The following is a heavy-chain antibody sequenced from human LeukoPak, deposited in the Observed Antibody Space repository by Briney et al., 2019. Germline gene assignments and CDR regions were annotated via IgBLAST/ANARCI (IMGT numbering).Heavy chain of an antibody. Sequence: TSETLSLTCAVYGGSFSGYYWSWIRQPPGKGLEWIGEINHSGSTNYNPSLKGRVTISVDTSKNQFSLKLSSVTAADTAVYYCARGSSPMTTADYWGQGTLVTVSS. V-gene: IGHV4-34*01. CDR3: ARGSSPMTTADY. CDR1: GGSFSGYY. J-gene: IGHJ4*02. D-gene: IGHD4-17*01. CDR2: INHSGST.